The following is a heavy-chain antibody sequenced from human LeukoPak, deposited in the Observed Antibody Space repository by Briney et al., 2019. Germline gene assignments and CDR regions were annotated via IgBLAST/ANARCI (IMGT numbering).Heavy chain of an antibody. CDR1: GYSFTNYA. Sequence: GASVKASCKASGYSFTNYAMNWVRQAPGQGLEWMGWIHPSTGNPTYAQGLTGRFVFSLDTSVSTTYLQISSLKAEDTAVYFCARAFQSLGGLSLPDYWGQGTLVTVSS. J-gene: IGHJ4*02. V-gene: IGHV7-4-1*02. CDR3: ARAFQSLGGLSLPDY. CDR2: IHPSTGNP. D-gene: IGHD3-16*02.